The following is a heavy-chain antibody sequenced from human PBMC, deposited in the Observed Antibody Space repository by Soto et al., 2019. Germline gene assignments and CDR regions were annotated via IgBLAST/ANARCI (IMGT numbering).Heavy chain of an antibody. J-gene: IGHJ3*02. CDR1: GYTFTGYY. CDR2: INPNSGGT. CDR3: ARGHHAEIAVAGTDRAFDI. V-gene: IGHV1-2*04. D-gene: IGHD6-19*01. Sequence: ASVKVSCKASGYTFTGYYMHWVRQAPGQGLEWMGWINPNSGGTNYAQKFQGWVTMTRDTSISTAYMELSRLRSDDTAVYYCARGHHAEIAVAGTDRAFDIWGQGTMVTVSS.